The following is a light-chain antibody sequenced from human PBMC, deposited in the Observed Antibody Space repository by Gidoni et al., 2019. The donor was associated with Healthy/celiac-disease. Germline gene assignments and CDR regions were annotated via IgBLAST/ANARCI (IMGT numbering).Light chain of an antibody. CDR3: QQRSNWPPYT. CDR2: AAS. Sequence: EIVLTPSPATLPFTPGERATLSGRASQRVSSSLAWYQQKPGQAPRRLIYAASTRATGIPARFSGSGSVTDFTLTISSLEPEDFAVYYCQQRSNWPPYTFGQXTKLEIK. V-gene: IGKV3-11*01. CDR1: QRVSSS. J-gene: IGKJ2*01.